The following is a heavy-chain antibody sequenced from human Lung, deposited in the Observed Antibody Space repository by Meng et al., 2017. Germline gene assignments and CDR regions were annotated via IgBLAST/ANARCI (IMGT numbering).Heavy chain of an antibody. J-gene: IGHJ3*02. CDR2: INTNTGNP. Sequence: ASVKVSCKASGYTFTSYAMNWVRQAPGQGLEWMGWINTNTGNPTYAQGFTGRFVFSLDTSVSTAYLQIGSLQADDTAVYYCEGGGFCSGGSCYRGNDAFDIWGQGTMVTVSS. CDR1: GYTFTSYA. D-gene: IGHD2-15*01. V-gene: IGHV7-4-1*01. CDR3: EGGGFCSGGSCYRGNDAFDI.